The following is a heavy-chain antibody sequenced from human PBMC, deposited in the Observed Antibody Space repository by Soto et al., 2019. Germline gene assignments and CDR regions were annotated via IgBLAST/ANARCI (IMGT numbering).Heavy chain of an antibody. V-gene: IGHV3-30*18. CDR3: AKDLVYVRSGGYGMDV. Sequence: VQLVESGGGLVQPGRSLRLSCAASGFTFDDYAMHWVRQAPGKGLEWVAVISYDGSNKYYADSVKGRFTISRDNSKNTLYLQMNSLRAEDTAVYYCAKDLVYVRSGGYGMDVWGQGTTVTVS. D-gene: IGHD3-3*01. CDR1: GFTFDDYA. J-gene: IGHJ6*02. CDR2: ISYDGSNK.